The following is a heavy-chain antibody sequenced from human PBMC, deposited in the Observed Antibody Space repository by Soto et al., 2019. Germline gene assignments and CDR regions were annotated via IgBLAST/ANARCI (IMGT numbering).Heavy chain of an antibody. CDR1: GGSISSSSYY. Sequence: PSETLSLTCTVSGGSISSSSYYWGWIRQHPEKGLEWIGSIYYSGSTYYNPSLKSRVTISVDTSKNQFSLKLSSVTAADTAVYYCARGQRGDKYYDFWSGYGPGSNWFDPWGQGTLVTVSS. D-gene: IGHD3-3*01. J-gene: IGHJ5*02. CDR2: IYYSGST. CDR3: ARGQRGDKYYDFWSGYGPGSNWFDP. V-gene: IGHV4-39*01.